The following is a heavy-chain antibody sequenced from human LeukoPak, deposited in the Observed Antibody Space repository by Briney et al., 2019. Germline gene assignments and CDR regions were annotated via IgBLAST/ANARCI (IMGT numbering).Heavy chain of an antibody. CDR1: GFTFSRYG. CDR2: ISYDGSNK. D-gene: IGHD4-11*01. Sequence: GGSLRLSCAASGFTFSRYGMHWVRQAPGKGLGWVAVISYDGSNKYYADSVKGRFTISRDNSKNTLYLQMNRLRAEDTAVYYCAKDGWTTVTANWFDPWGQGTLVTVSS. CDR3: AKDGWTTVTANWFDP. J-gene: IGHJ5*02. V-gene: IGHV3-30*18.